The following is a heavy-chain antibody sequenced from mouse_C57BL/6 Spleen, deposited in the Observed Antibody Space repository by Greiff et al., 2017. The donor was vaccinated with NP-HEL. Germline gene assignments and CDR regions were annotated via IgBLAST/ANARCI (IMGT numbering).Heavy chain of an antibody. CDR2: ILPGSGST. Sequence: VQLQQSGAELMKPGASVKLSCKATGYTFTGYWIEWVKQRPGHGLEWIGEILPGSGSTNSNEKFKGKATFTADTSSNTAYMQLSSLTTEDSAIYYCARQLRKEFAYWGQGTLVTVSA. J-gene: IGHJ3*01. CDR1: GYTFTGYW. D-gene: IGHD3-2*02. CDR3: ARQLRKEFAY. V-gene: IGHV1-9*01.